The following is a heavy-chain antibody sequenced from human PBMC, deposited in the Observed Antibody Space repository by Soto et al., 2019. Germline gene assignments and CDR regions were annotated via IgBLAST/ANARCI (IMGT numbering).Heavy chain of an antibody. D-gene: IGHD6-13*01. V-gene: IGHV3-21*01. CDR2: ISSSSSYI. CDR3: ARDYSWSQLSGGFDP. CDR1: GFTFSSYS. Sequence: EVQLVESGGSLVKPGGSLRLSCAASGFTFSSYSMNWVRQAPGKGLEWVSSISSSSSYIYYADSVKGRFTISRDNAKNSLYLQMNSLRAEDTAVYYCARDYSWSQLSGGFDPWGQGTLVTVSS. J-gene: IGHJ5*02.